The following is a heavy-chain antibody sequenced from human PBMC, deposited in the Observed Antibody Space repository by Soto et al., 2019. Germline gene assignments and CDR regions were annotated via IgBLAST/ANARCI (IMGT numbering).Heavy chain of an antibody. Sequence: ASVKVSCKASGFTFTSSAVQWVRQARGQRLEWVGWIVVGSGNTNYAQKFQERVTITRDMSTSTAYMELSSLRSEDTAVYYCAAFPGYYYDSSGYYYGWFDPWGQGTLVTVSS. D-gene: IGHD3-22*01. J-gene: IGHJ5*02. CDR3: AAFPGYYYDSSGYYYGWFDP. V-gene: IGHV1-58*01. CDR2: IVVGSGNT. CDR1: GFTFTSSA.